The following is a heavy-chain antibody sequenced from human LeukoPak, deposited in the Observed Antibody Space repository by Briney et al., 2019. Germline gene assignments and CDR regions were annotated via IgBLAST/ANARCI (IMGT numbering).Heavy chain of an antibody. D-gene: IGHD3-10*01. CDR1: GGTFSSYA. Sequence: SVKVSCKASGGTFSSYAISWVRQAPGQGLEWMGGIIPIFGTANYAQKLQGRVTMTTDTSTSTAYMELRSLRSDDTAVYYCARDHYYGFFFSLSYWNYYFDYWGQGTLVTVSS. CDR3: ARDHYYGFFFSLSYWNYYFDY. J-gene: IGHJ4*02. CDR2: IIPIFGTA. V-gene: IGHV1-69*05.